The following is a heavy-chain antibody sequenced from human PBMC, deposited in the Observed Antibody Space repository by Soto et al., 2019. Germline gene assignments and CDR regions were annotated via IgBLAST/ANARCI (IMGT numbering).Heavy chain of an antibody. CDR3: ARDLNSYGRFDY. D-gene: IGHD5-18*01. CDR1: GGSISSGGYY. CDR2: IYYSGST. J-gene: IGHJ4*02. V-gene: IGHV4-31*03. Sequence: NPSETLSLTCTVSGGSISSGGYYWSWIRQHPGKGLEWIGYIYYSGSTYYNPSLKSRVTISVDTSKNQFSLKLSSVTAADTAVYYCARDLNSYGRFDYWGQGTLVTVSS.